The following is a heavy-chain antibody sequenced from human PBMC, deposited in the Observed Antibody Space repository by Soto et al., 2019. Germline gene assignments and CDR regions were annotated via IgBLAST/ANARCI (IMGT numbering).Heavy chain of an antibody. J-gene: IGHJ4*02. CDR3: ARVAMVRGVISLVAY. CDR1: GFPLRSYA. Sequence: EVQLLESGGGLVQPGGSLRLSCAASGFPLRSYAMSWVRQAPGKGLEWVSSISGSGSDTDYADSVKGRFTISRDNSKNTLYLQMLSLRADDTAVYYCARVAMVRGVISLVAYWGQGTLVTVSS. V-gene: IGHV3-23*01. CDR2: ISGSGSDT. D-gene: IGHD3-10*01.